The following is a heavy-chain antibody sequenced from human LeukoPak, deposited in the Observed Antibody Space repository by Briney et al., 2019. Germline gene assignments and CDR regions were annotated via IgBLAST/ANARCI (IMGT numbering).Heavy chain of an antibody. Sequence: GASVTVSCKASGYTFTSYGISWVRQAHGQGLEWMGWVSAYNGNANYAQKLQGRVTMTTDTSTSTAYMELRSLRSDDTAVYYCARDPLRRYSSSPDAFDIWGQGTMVTVSS. V-gene: IGHV1-18*01. CDR3: ARDPLRRYSSSPDAFDI. CDR1: GYTFTSYG. D-gene: IGHD6-6*01. CDR2: VSAYNGNA. J-gene: IGHJ3*02.